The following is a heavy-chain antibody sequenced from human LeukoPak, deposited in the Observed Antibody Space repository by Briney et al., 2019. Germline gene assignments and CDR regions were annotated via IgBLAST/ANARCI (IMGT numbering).Heavy chain of an antibody. V-gene: IGHV4-39*01. Sequence: SETLSLTCAVSGASISSSDYYWGWVRQSPGKGLEWIGNIYSSGNTYYNASLKSRVTMYIDTSKNQFSLKLSSVTAADTAMYYCAKSNGYGLIDYWGQGTLVTVSS. J-gene: IGHJ4*02. D-gene: IGHD5-12*01. CDR3: AKSNGYGLIDY. CDR2: IYSSGNT. CDR1: GASISSSDYY.